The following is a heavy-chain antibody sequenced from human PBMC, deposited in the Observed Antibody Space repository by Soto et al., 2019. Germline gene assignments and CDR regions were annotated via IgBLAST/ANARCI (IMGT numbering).Heavy chain of an antibody. CDR2: ISYDGSNK. V-gene: IGHV3-30*18. J-gene: IGHJ6*02. CDR3: AKELNQDIVVVLGWDYYYGMDV. D-gene: IGHD2-2*01. Sequence: GGSLRLSCAASGFTFSSYGMHWVRQAPGKGLEWVAVISYDGSNKYYADSVKGRFTISRDNSKNTLYLQMNSLRAEDTAVYYCAKELNQDIVVVLGWDYYYGMDVWGQGTTVTVSS. CDR1: GFTFSSYG.